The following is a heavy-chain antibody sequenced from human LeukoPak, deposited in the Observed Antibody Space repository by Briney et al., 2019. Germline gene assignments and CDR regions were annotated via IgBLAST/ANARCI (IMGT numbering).Heavy chain of an antibody. CDR2: IYTSGST. CDR3: ARRFLGPSHYSYMDV. Sequence: SETLSLTCTVSGGSISSGSYYWSWIRQPAGKGLEWIGRIYTSGSTNYNPSLKSRVTISVDTSKNQFSLKLSSVTAADTAVYYCARRFLGPSHYSYMDVWGKGTPVTVSS. CDR1: GGSISSGSYY. D-gene: IGHD3-3*01. V-gene: IGHV4-61*02. J-gene: IGHJ6*03.